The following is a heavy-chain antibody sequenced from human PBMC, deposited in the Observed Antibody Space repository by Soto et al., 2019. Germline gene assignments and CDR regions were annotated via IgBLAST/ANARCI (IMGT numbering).Heavy chain of an antibody. D-gene: IGHD6-13*01. J-gene: IGHJ4*02. CDR1: GGSFSGYY. Sequence: QVQLQQWGAGLLKPSETLSPTCAVYGGSFSGYYWSWIRQPPGKGLEWLGETNHSGLTNYNPSLKSRVTIAVDTSNNQFSLKLSSVTAADTAVYYCARGYGGTAAAGTVSFDYWGQGTLVTVSS. CDR2: TNHSGLT. V-gene: IGHV4-34*01. CDR3: ARGYGGTAAAGTVSFDY.